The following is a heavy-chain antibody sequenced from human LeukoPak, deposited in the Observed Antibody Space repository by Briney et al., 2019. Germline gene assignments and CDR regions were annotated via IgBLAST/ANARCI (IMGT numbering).Heavy chain of an antibody. Sequence: GGSLRLSCAASGFTFSSYSMNWVRQAPGKGLEWVSSISSSSSYIYYADPVKGRFTISRDNSKNTLYLQMNSLRAEDTAVYYCAKAGGLTGATYFDYWGQGTLVTVSS. J-gene: IGHJ4*02. CDR1: GFTFSSYS. CDR3: AKAGGLTGATYFDY. CDR2: ISSSSSYI. D-gene: IGHD3-16*01. V-gene: IGHV3-21*04.